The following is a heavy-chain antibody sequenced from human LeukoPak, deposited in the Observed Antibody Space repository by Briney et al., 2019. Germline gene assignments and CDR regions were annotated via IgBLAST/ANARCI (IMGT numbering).Heavy chain of an antibody. CDR3: ARDGHRRYHYDSSGREDAFDI. CDR2: ISAYNGHT. Sequence: ASVKVSCKASGYTFTSYGISWVRQAPGQGLEWMGWISAYNGHTKYAQKVQGRVTMTRDTSTSTAYMELRSLRSDDTAVYYCARDGHRRYHYDSSGREDAFDIWGQGTMVTVSS. D-gene: IGHD3-22*01. CDR1: GYTFTSYG. V-gene: IGHV1-18*01. J-gene: IGHJ3*02.